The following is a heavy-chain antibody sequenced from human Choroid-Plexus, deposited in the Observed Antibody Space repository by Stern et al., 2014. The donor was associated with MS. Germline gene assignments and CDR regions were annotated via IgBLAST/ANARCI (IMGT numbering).Heavy chain of an antibody. CDR1: GYTFGSCA. CDR2: VSYDGSNK. J-gene: IGHJ5*02. V-gene: IGHV3-30*18. D-gene: IGHD2/OR15-2a*01. Sequence: VQLVESGGGVVQPGRPLRLSCVASGYTFGSCAMHWVRQAPAKGLERVAGVSYDGSNKYYADSVNGRFTISRDNSQNTLYMQMSSLRPEDTAVYYCAKDRQYLTYFFDHWGQGSLVTVSS. CDR3: AKDRQYLTYFFDH.